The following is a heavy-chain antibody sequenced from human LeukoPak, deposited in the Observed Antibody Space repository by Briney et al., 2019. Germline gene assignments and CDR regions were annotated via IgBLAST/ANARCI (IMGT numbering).Heavy chain of an antibody. CDR1: GGSISSSCYY. Sequence: PSETLSLTCTVSGGSISSSCYYWGWIRQPPGKGLEWIGSIYYSGSTYYNPSLKSRVTISVDTSKNQFSLKLSSVTATDTAVYYCARQGVYDILTGYNYWGQGTLVTVSS. J-gene: IGHJ4*02. D-gene: IGHD3-9*01. CDR2: IYYSGST. V-gene: IGHV4-39*01. CDR3: ARQGVYDILTGYNY.